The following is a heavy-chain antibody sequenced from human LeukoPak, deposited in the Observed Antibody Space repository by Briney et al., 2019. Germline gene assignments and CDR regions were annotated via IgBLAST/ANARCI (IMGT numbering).Heavy chain of an antibody. Sequence: SETLSLTCTVSGGSISSSSYYWGWIRQPPGKGLEWIGSIYYSGSTCYNPSLKSRVTISVDTSKNQFSLKLSSVTAADTAVYYCARLKGEVAASTDFDYWGQGTLVTVSS. V-gene: IGHV4-39*01. CDR1: GGSISSSSYY. CDR2: IYYSGST. D-gene: IGHD2-15*01. J-gene: IGHJ4*02. CDR3: ARLKGEVAASTDFDY.